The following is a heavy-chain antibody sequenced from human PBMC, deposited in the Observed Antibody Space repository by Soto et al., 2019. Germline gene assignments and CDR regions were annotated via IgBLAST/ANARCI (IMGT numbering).Heavy chain of an antibody. CDR1: GYTFTSHD. CDR2: MTPNGVNT. D-gene: IGHD1-7*01. Sequence: VKVSCKASGYTFTSHDIVWVRQATGQGLEWVGWMTPNGVNTASAQKFQGRITMTRDTSISTAYMELSSLKSEDTAVYFCARNYQGLSYWGQGTLVTVSS. V-gene: IGHV1-8*01. CDR3: ARNYQGLSY. J-gene: IGHJ4*02.